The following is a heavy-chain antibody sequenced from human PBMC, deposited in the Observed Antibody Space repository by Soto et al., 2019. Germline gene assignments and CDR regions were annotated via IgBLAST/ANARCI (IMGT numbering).Heavy chain of an antibody. CDR3: ARRIYYYGSGSSDYYYYYGMDV. J-gene: IGHJ6*02. CDR2: IYYSGST. D-gene: IGHD3-10*01. Sequence: QVQLQESGPGLVKPSQTLSLTCTVSGGSISSGGYYWSWIRQHPGKGLEWIGYIYYSGSTYYNPCLKRRVTISVDTSKNRFSLKLSSVTAADTAVYYCARRIYYYGSGSSDYYYYYGMDVWGQGTTVTVSS. CDR1: GGSISSGGYY. V-gene: IGHV4-31*03.